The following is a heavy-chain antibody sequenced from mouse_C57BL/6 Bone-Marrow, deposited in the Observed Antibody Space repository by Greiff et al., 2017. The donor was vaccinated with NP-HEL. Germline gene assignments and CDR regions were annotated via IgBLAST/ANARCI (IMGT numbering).Heavy chain of an antibody. J-gene: IGHJ2*01. V-gene: IGHV6-3*01. CDR1: GFTFSNYW. CDR3: TGGTTVVAHFDY. D-gene: IGHD1-1*01. Sequence: DVKLQESGGGLVQPGGSMKLSCVASGFTFSNYWMNWVRQSPEKGLEWVAQIRLKSDNYATHYAESVKGRFTISRDDSKSSVYLQMNNLRAEDTGIYYCTGGTTVVAHFDYWGQGTTLTVSS. CDR2: IRLKSDNYAT.